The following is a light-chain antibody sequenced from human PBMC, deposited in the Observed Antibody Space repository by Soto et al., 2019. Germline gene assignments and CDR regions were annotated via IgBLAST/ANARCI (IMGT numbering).Light chain of an antibody. CDR2: DAS. Sequence: EIVLTQFPATLSLSPGERATLSCRASQSVSTFLAWYQQKPGQAPRLVVYDASKRATGIPARFSGSGPGTDFTRTISSLEPEDFAVYYCQQCSSWRVTFGGGTKVEIK. CDR3: QQCSSWRVT. CDR1: QSVSTF. V-gene: IGKV3-11*01. J-gene: IGKJ4*01.